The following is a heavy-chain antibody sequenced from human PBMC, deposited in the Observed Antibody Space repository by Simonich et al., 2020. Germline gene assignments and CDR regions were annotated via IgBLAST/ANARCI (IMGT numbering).Heavy chain of an antibody. CDR2: IYYSGST. CDR1: GGSISSYY. V-gene: IGHV4-59*08. D-gene: IGHD1-26*01. J-gene: IGHJ6*02. CDR3: ARSLGYYYYSYGMDV. Sequence: QVQLQESGPGLVKPSETLSLTCTVSGGSISSYYWSWIRQPPGKGLEGIGYIYYSGSTNYNPYLKSRVTISVDTSKNQFSLKLSSVTAADTAVYYCARSLGYYYYSYGMDVWGQGTTVTVSS.